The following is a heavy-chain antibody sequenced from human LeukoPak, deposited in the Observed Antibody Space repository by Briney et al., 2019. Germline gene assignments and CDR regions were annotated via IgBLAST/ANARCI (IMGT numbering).Heavy chain of an antibody. CDR1: GFTFSSYA. J-gene: IGHJ3*02. D-gene: IGHD2-2*02. CDR2: ISGSGGST. Sequence: GGSLRLSCAASGFTFSSYAMSWVRQAPGEGLEWVSAISGSGGSTYYAESVKGGVTISRDNSKNTLYLQMNSLRAEDTAVYYCAKVVPAAILGAFDIWGQGTMVTVSS. V-gene: IGHV3-23*01. CDR3: AKVVPAAILGAFDI.